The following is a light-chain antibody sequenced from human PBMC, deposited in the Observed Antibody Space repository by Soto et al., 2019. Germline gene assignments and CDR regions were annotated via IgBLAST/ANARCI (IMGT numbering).Light chain of an antibody. V-gene: IGKV1-5*01. CDR2: DAS. Sequence: DIQMTQSPSTLSASVGDRVTITCRASQSINSWLAWYQQKPGKAPKLLIYDASNLESGVPSRFSGSGSGTEFTLTISSLQPDDFATYYCQQYNSYPLTFGGGTKVDI. J-gene: IGKJ4*01. CDR3: QQYNSYPLT. CDR1: QSINSW.